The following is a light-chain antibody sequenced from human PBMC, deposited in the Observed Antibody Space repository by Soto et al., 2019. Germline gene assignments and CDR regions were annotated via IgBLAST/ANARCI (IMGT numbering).Light chain of an antibody. CDR2: DAS. J-gene: IGKJ1*01. V-gene: IGKV1-5*01. CDR3: QQYNSYRT. CDR1: QSISNW. Sequence: DIQMTQSPSTLSASVGDRVTITCRASQSISNWLAWYQLKPGKAPKLLIYDASGLESGVPSRFSGSGSGTEFTLTISSLQPDDFATYYCQQYNSYRTFGQGTKVEIK.